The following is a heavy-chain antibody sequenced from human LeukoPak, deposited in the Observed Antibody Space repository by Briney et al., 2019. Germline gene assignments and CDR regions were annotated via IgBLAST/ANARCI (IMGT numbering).Heavy chain of an antibody. V-gene: IGHV3-21*01. J-gene: IGHJ4*02. CDR2: ISSGSSYI. Sequence: GGSLRLSCAASGFTFSSYDMNWVRQAPGKGLEWVSSISSGSSYIYYADSVKGQFTISRDNAKNSLYLQMNSLRAEDAAVYYCTLSGNYWDYWGQGTLVTVSS. CDR1: GFTFSSYD. D-gene: IGHD1-26*01. CDR3: TLSGNYWDY.